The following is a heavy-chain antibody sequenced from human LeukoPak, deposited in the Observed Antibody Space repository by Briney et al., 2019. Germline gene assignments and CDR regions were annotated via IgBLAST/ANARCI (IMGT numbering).Heavy chain of an antibody. J-gene: IGHJ6*02. CDR1: GYTFTGYY. CDR2: INPNSGGT. D-gene: IGHD4-11*01. CDR3: ARAGATVTTSDYYYGMDV. Sequence: ASVKVSCKASGYTFTGYYMHWVRQAPGQGLEWMGRINPNSGGTNYAQKFQGRVTMTRDTSISTAHMELSRLRSDDTAVYYCARAGATVTTSDYYYGMDVWGQGTTVTVSS. V-gene: IGHV1-2*06.